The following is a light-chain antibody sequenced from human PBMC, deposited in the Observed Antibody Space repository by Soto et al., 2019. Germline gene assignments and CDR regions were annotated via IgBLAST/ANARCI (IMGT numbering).Light chain of an antibody. Sequence: DIQMTHSPSSLSASVGHRVTITCRASQSISSYLNWYQQKPGKAPKLLIYAASSLQSGVPSRFSGSGSGTDFTLTISSLQPEDFAPYYCQQSYSTPYTFGQGTKLEIK. CDR1: QSISSY. V-gene: IGKV1-39*01. CDR2: AAS. CDR3: QQSYSTPYT. J-gene: IGKJ2*01.